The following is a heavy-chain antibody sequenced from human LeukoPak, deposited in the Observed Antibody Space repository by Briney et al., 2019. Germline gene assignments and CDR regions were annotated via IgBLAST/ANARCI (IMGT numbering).Heavy chain of an antibody. Sequence: PGGSLRLSCAASGFTFSAYWMHWVRQAPGKGLVWVSRINGDGSITTYAKSVKGRFIISRDNAKNTVYLQMNSLRVEDTAVYYCARDLELTYYDSSGHDYWGQGTLVTVSS. CDR2: INGDGSIT. CDR3: ARDLELTYYDSSGHDY. CDR1: GFTFSAYW. J-gene: IGHJ4*02. D-gene: IGHD3-22*01. V-gene: IGHV3-74*01.